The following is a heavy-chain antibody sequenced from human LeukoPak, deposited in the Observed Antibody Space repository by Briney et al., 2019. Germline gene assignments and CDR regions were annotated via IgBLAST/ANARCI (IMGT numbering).Heavy chain of an antibody. CDR3: AKDLSYGGYLESYFDY. D-gene: IGHD5-12*01. V-gene: IGHV3-23*01. J-gene: IGHJ4*02. CDR2: ITGRGGDT. CDR1: GFTFSSHA. Sequence: GGSLRLSCAASGFTFSSHAMSWVRQAPGKGLEWVSGITGRGGDTYYADSVKGRFTISRDNSKNTLYLQMNSLRAEDTAVYYCAKDLSYGGYLESYFDYWGQGALVTVSS.